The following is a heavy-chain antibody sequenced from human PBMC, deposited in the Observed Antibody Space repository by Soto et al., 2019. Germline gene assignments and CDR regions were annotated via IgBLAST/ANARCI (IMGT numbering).Heavy chain of an antibody. Sequence: SETLSLTCAVYGGSFSGYYWSWIRQPPGKGLEWIGEINHSGSTNYNPSLKSRVNISVDTSKNTLYLQMNSLRAEDTAVYYCARDRVESGYPEYFQHWGQGTLVTVSS. D-gene: IGHD3-22*01. V-gene: IGHV4-34*01. J-gene: IGHJ1*01. CDR2: INHSGST. CDR3: ARDRVESGYPEYFQH. CDR1: GGSFSGYY.